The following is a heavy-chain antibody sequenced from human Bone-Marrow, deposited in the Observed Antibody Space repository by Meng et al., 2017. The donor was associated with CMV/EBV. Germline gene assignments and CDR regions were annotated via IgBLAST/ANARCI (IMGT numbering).Heavy chain of an antibody. V-gene: IGHV3-7*01. CDR2: IKEDGTDK. CDR3: ARLRCSGGGCQSAFDY. Sequence: GESLKISCAASGFTFSGHWMTWVRQAPGKGLEWVANIKEDGTDKKYLDSVKGRFTISRDNAKNSLSLQMNSLRAEDTAVYYCARLRCSGGGCQSAFDYGGQGSLVTVSS. CDR1: GFTFSGHW. D-gene: IGHD2-15*01. J-gene: IGHJ4*02.